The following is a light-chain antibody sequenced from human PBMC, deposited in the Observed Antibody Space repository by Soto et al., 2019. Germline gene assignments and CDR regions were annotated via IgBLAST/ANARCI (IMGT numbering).Light chain of an antibody. Sequence: QSALTQPASVSGSPGQSITISCTGTSSDVGRYNSVSRYQLHPGKAPRLVIFDVDYRPSGVSDRFSGSKSGNTASLTISGLQAEDEADYYCTSFTSSTTPYVFGTGTNVTVL. CDR2: DVD. J-gene: IGLJ1*01. V-gene: IGLV2-14*03. CDR1: SSDVGRYNS. CDR3: TSFTSSTTPYV.